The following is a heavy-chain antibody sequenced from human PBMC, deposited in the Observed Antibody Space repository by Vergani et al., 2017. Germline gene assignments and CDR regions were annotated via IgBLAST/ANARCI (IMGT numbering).Heavy chain of an antibody. Sequence: QVQLQESGPGLVKPSETLSLTCTVSGGSISSYYWSWIRQPPGKGLEWIGYIYYSGSTNYNPSLKSRVTISVDTSKNQVSLKLSSVTAADTAVYYCARDGGSYWVDYYYGMDVWGQGTTVTVSS. CDR3: ARDGGSYWVDYYYGMDV. J-gene: IGHJ6*02. V-gene: IGHV4-59*01. CDR2: IYYSGST. D-gene: IGHD1-26*01. CDR1: GGSISSYY.